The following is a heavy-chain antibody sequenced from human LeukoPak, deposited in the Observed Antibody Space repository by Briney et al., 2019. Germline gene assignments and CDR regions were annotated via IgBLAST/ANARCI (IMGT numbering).Heavy chain of an antibody. CDR2: IRVYNGNT. CDR3: ARGPGGRSGYYPLEDYYYYYYMDV. CDR1: GYTFTSYG. D-gene: IGHD3-22*01. Sequence: GASVKVSCKASGYTFTSYGINWVRQAPGQGLEWMGWIRVYNGNTNYAQKLQGRVTMTTDTSTSKGYMELRSLRSDDTAVYYCARGPGGRSGYYPLEDYYYYYYMDVWGKGTTVTVSS. J-gene: IGHJ6*03. V-gene: IGHV1-18*01.